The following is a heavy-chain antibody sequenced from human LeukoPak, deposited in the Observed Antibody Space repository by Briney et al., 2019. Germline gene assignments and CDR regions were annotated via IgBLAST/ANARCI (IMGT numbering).Heavy chain of an antibody. D-gene: IGHD1-1*01. CDR3: VKGGFAEAPSGILHDAFDI. V-gene: IGHV3-9*01. Sequence: PGGSLRLSCAPSGFLFEDHVMHWVRQPPGQGLEWVSGLTWNSGTRNYADSVKGRFTISRDNAQKSPYLQMNNVTVEDTALYYCVKGGFAEAPSGILHDAFDIWGQGTMVTVSS. J-gene: IGHJ3*02. CDR2: LTWNSGTR. CDR1: GFLFEDHV.